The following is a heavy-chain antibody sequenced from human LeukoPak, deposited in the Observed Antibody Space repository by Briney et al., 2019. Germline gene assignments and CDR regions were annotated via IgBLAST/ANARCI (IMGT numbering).Heavy chain of an antibody. V-gene: IGHV5-51*01. Sequence: GESLKISCKGSGYSFPSYGTGWVRQMPGKGLEWMGIIYPCDSDTRYSPSLQGQVNISADKSNSTAYLQWSSVNAADTAMYYCARKIGGGYSSGPHIWGQGTMVPVSS. D-gene: IGHD5-18*01. CDR1: GYSFPSYG. CDR2: IYPCDSDT. CDR3: ARKIGGGYSSGPHI. J-gene: IGHJ3*02.